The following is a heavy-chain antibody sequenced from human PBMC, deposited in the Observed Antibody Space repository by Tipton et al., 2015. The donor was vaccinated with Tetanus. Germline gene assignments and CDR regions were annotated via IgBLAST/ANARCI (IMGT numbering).Heavy chain of an antibody. Sequence: SLRLSCAASGFTFSNYAMHWVRQAPGKGLEWVAVISYHGTKTYYADSVRDRFTISRDNAKNSLYPQMNSLTADDTAVYFCASGSSLDYWGQGTLVTVSS. CDR3: ASGSSLDY. D-gene: IGHD6-6*01. CDR1: GFTFSNYA. J-gene: IGHJ4*02. CDR2: ISYHGTKT. V-gene: IGHV3-30-3*01.